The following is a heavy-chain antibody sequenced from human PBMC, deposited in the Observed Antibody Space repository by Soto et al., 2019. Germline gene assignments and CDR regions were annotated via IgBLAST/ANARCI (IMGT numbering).Heavy chain of an antibody. CDR3: ARGGNWFDP. CDR1: GGSFSGYY. V-gene: IGHV4-34*01. Sequence: QVQLQQWGAGLLKPSETLSLTCAVYGGSFSGYYWSWIRQPPGKGLEWIGEINHSGSTNYNPSLNRRVTIAVDTSKSQFSLKLSSVTAADTAVYYCARGGNWFDPCGQGTLVTVSS. CDR2: INHSGST. J-gene: IGHJ5*02.